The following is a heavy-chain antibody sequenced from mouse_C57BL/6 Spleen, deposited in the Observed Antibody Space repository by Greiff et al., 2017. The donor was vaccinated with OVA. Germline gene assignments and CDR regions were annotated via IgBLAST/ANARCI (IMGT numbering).Heavy chain of an antibody. D-gene: IGHD1-1*01. CDR1: GYSITSGYY. Sequence: DVQLQESGPGLVKPSQSLSLTCSVTGYSITSGYYWNWIRQFPGNKLEWMGYISYDGSNNYNPSLKNRISITRDTSKNQFFLKLNSVTTEDTATYYCASGTTVAVMDYWGQGTSVTVSS. CDR3: ASGTTVAVMDY. J-gene: IGHJ4*01. CDR2: ISYDGSN. V-gene: IGHV3-6*01.